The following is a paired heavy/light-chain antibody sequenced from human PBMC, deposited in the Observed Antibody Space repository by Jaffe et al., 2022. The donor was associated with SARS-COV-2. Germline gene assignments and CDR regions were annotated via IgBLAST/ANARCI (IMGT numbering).Heavy chain of an antibody. V-gene: IGHV3-74*01. J-gene: IGHJ3*02. Sequence: EVQLVESGGTLVQPGGSLRLSCAASGFDFNTYWVHWVRQAPGRGLVWVSRINSDGSDTIYADSVKGRFTISRDNAKNTLYLQMNSLGAEDTALYYCARGGRKHGFDIWGQGTMVTVSS. CDR3: ARGGRKHGFDI. CDR2: INSDGSDT. D-gene: IGHD2-15*01. CDR1: GFDFNTYW.
Light chain of an antibody. J-gene: IGKJ1*01. CDR2: GAS. Sequence: EIVLTQSPGTLSLSPGERATLSCRASQSVSSTFLAWYQQKPGQAPRLLINGASSRATGVPDRFSGSGSGTDFTLTISRLEPEDFAVYYCQQYGNSLWTFGQGTKVEIK. CDR1: QSVSSTF. V-gene: IGKV3-20*01. CDR3: QQYGNSLWT.